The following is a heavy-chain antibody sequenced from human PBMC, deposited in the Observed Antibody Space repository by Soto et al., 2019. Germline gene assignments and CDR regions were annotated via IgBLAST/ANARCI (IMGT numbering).Heavy chain of an antibody. CDR1: GFTFSSYA. CDR2: ISYDGSNK. V-gene: IGHV3-30-3*01. Sequence: GGSLRLSCAASGFTFSSYAMHWVRQAPGKGLEWVAVISYDGSNKYYADSVKGRFTISRDNSKNTLYLQMNSLRAEDTAVYYCAREPILEWLFNFDYWGQGTLVTVSS. CDR3: AREPILEWLFNFDY. D-gene: IGHD3-3*01. J-gene: IGHJ4*02.